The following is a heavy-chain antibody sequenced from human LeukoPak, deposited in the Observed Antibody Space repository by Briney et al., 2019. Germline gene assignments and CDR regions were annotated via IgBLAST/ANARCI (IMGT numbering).Heavy chain of an antibody. CDR1: GFTFSSYA. J-gene: IGHJ6*02. D-gene: IGHD4-23*01. CDR3: ARDFGNSDTYYYYYGMDV. CDR2: ISYDGSNK. Sequence: GGPLRLSCTASGFTFSSYAMHWVRQAPGKGLEWVAVISYDGSNKYYADSVKGRFTISRDDSKNTLYLQMNSLRAEDTAVYYCARDFGNSDTYYYYYGMDVWGQGTTVTVSS. V-gene: IGHV3-30*04.